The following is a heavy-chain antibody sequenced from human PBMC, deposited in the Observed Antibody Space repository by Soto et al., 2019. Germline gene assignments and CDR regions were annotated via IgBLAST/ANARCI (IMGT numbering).Heavy chain of an antibody. V-gene: IGHV3-9*01. CDR1: GFTFDDYA. J-gene: IGHJ3*02. CDR3: AKVGGSGSYHDAFDI. Sequence: GGSLRLSCAASGFTFDDYAMHWVRQAPGKGLEWVSGISWNSGSIGYADSVKGRFTISRDNAKNSLYLQMNSLRAEDTALYYCAKVGGSGSYHDAFDIWGQGTMVTVSS. D-gene: IGHD3-10*01. CDR2: ISWNSGSI.